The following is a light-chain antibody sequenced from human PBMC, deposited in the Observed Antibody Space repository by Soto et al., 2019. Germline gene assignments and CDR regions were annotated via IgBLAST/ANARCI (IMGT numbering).Light chain of an antibody. V-gene: IGKV4-1*01. CDR2: WAS. CDR3: QQYYSTPPLT. CDR1: QSVLYSSNNKNY. J-gene: IGKJ4*01. Sequence: DIVMTQSPDSPAVSLGERATINCKSSQSVLYSSNNKNYLAWYQQKPGQPPKLLIYWASTRESGVPDRFSGSGSGTDFTLTISSLQAEDVAVYYCQQYYSTPPLTFGGGTKVDIK.